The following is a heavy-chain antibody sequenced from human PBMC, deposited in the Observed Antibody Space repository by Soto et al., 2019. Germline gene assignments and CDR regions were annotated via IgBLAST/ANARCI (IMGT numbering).Heavy chain of an antibody. Sequence: GGSLRLSCVASGFTFTTYWMSWVRQAPGKGLQWVANIRQDGGAQYYVDSVKGRFTISRDNAKNSVYLQMDSLRVEDTAVYYCARGGHGSGSYLGSSWGQGILVTVSS. D-gene: IGHD3-10*01. CDR2: IRQDGGAQ. CDR3: ARGGHGSGSYLGSS. CDR1: GFTFTTYW. V-gene: IGHV3-7*03. J-gene: IGHJ5*02.